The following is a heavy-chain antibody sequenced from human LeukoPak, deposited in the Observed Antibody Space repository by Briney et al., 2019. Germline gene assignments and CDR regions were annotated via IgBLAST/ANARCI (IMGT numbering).Heavy chain of an antibody. CDR1: GFTFSSYA. CDR3: AKDQALLTGYYNYYGMDV. CDR2: ISGSGGST. Sequence: EGSLRLSCAASGFTFSSYAMRWVRQAPGKGLEWVSAISGSGGSTYYADSVKGRFTISRDNSKNTLYLQMNSLRAEDTAVYYCAKDQALLTGYYNYYGMDVWGKGTTVTVSS. V-gene: IGHV3-23*01. D-gene: IGHD3-9*01. J-gene: IGHJ6*04.